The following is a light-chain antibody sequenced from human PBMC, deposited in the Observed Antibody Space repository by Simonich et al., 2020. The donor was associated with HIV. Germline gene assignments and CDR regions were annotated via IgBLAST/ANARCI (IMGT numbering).Light chain of an antibody. CDR1: QSISSW. J-gene: IGKJ1*01. CDR3: QQYNSYSRT. V-gene: IGKV1-5*03. Sequence: DIQMTQSPSTLSASVGDRVNITFRASQSISSWLAWYQQKPGKAPKLLIYKASSLESGVPSRFSGSGSGTEFTLTIRSLQPDDFATYYCQQYNSYSRTFGQGTKVEIK. CDR2: KAS.